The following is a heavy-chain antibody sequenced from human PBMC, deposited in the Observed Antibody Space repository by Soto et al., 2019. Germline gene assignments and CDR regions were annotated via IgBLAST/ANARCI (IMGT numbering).Heavy chain of an antibody. V-gene: IGHV6-1*01. J-gene: IGHJ5*02. CDR1: GDSVSSNSAS. Sequence: SQTLSLTCAISGDSVSSNSASWNLIRQSPSRGLEWLGRTYYRSKWYNDYAVSVKSRITINPDTSKNQFSLQLNSVTPEDTAVYYCARTRYSSGWYITWFDPWGQGTLVTVYS. D-gene: IGHD6-19*01. CDR2: TYYRSKWYN. CDR3: ARTRYSSGWYITWFDP.